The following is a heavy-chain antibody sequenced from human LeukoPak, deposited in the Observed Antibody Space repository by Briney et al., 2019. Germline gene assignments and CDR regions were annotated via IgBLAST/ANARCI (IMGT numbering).Heavy chain of an antibody. V-gene: IGHV4-59*01. Sequence: SETLSLTCTVSGGSISSYYWSWIRQPPGKGLEWIGYIYYSGSTNYNPSLKSRGTISVDTSKNQFSLKLSSVTAADTAVCYCARFLGAVGAFDIWGQGTMVTVSS. J-gene: IGHJ3*02. D-gene: IGHD6-19*01. CDR3: ARFLGAVGAFDI. CDR2: IYYSGST. CDR1: GGSISSYY.